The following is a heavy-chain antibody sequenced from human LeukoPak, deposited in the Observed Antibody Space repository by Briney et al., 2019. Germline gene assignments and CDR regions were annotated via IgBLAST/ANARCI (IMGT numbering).Heavy chain of an antibody. V-gene: IGHV1-8*01. CDR3: ALGMPRYGGYGGWYYFDY. Sequence: ASVKVSCKASGYTFTSYDINWVRQATGQGLEWMGWMNPNSGNTGYAQKFQGRVTMTRNTSISTAYMELSSLRSEDTAVYYCALGMPRYGGYGGWYYFDYWGQGTLVTVSS. CDR2: MNPNSGNT. J-gene: IGHJ4*02. D-gene: IGHD5-12*01. CDR1: GYTFTSYD.